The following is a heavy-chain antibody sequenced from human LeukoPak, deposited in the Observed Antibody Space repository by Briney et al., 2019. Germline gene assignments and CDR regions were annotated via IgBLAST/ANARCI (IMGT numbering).Heavy chain of an antibody. Sequence: SETLSLTCTVSGGSISSSSYYWGWIRQPPGKGLEWIGSIYYSGSTYYNPSLKSRVTISVDTSKNQFSLKLSSVTAADTAVYYCARGIVGATGLCDYWGQGTLVTVSS. CDR2: IYYSGST. CDR3: ARGIVGATGLCDY. V-gene: IGHV4-39*01. CDR1: GGSISSSSYY. J-gene: IGHJ4*02. D-gene: IGHD1-26*01.